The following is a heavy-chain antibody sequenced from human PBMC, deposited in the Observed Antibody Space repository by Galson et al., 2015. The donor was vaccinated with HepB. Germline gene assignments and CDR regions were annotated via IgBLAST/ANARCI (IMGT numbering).Heavy chain of an antibody. V-gene: IGHV1-8*01. D-gene: IGHD5-24*01. CDR3: ARVEMATITSHY. J-gene: IGHJ4*02. Sequence: SVKVSCKASGCTFTSYDINWVRQATGQGLEWMGWMNPNSGNTGYAQKFQGRVTMTRNTSISTAYMELSSLRSEDTAVYYCARVEMATITSHYWGQGTLVTVSS. CDR2: MNPNSGNT. CDR1: GCTFTSYD.